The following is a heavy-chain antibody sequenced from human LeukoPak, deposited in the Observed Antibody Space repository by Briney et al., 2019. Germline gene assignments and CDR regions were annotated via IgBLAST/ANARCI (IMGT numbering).Heavy chain of an antibody. Sequence: GGSLRLSCAASGFTFSSYGMHWVRQAPGKGLEWVAFIRYDGSNKYYADSVKGRFTLSRDSSKNTLYLQMNSLRAEDTAVYYCARNYLGAIWFDPWGQGTLVTVSS. J-gene: IGHJ5*02. CDR2: IRYDGSNK. CDR1: GFTFSSYG. CDR3: ARNYLGAIWFDP. V-gene: IGHV3-30*02. D-gene: IGHD1-26*01.